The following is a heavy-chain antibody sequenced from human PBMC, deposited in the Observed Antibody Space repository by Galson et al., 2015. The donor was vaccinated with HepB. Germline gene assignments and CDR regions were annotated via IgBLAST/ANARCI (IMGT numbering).Heavy chain of an antibody. V-gene: IGHV3-30-3*01. D-gene: IGHD3-3*01. Sequence: SLRLSCAASGFTFSSYAMHWVRQAPGKGLEWVAVISYDGSNKYYADSVKGRFTISRDNSKNTLYLQMNSLRAEDTAAYYCAREDYEFWSGQKRGEYNWFDPWGQGTLVTVSS. CDR1: GFTFSSYA. CDR2: ISYDGSNK. J-gene: IGHJ5*02. CDR3: AREDYEFWSGQKRGEYNWFDP.